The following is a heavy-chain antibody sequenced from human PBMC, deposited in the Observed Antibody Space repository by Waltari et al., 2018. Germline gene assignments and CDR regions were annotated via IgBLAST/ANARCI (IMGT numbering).Heavy chain of an antibody. J-gene: IGHJ3*01. CDR3: ARIGLREFFGETH. D-gene: IGHD3-10*01. V-gene: IGHV3-21*05. CDR2: ISSNTKFM. CDR1: GFTFDSYS. Sequence: GQLVGSGGGLAKPGCSLRLSGAALGFTFDSYSMNWVRQAPGKGLEWVAYISSNTKFMHYADSVKGRFTISRDNAKNILYLQMNSLRGDDTAVYYCARIGLREFFGETHWGLGTLVSVSS.